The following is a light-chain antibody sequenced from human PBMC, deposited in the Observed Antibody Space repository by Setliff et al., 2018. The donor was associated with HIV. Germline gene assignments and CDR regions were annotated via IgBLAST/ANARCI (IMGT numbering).Light chain of an antibody. CDR1: SSDIGAYNF. J-gene: IGLJ1*01. V-gene: IGLV2-14*03. Sequence: QSALTQPASVSGSPGQSITFSCTGASSDIGAYNFVSWYQQYPGKAPKLMIYDVSERPSGVSNRFSGTKSGNTASLTISGLQAEDEADYYCTSYTSTITLFVFGTGTKVTVL. CDR2: DVS. CDR3: TSYTSTITLFV.